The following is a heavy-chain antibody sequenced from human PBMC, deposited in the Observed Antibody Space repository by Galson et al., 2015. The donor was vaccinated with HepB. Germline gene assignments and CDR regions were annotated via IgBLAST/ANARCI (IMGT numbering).Heavy chain of an antibody. CDR3: ARGTNAMGF. V-gene: IGHV3-74*01. CDR1: GITFSSYW. J-gene: IGHJ6*02. CDR2: INSDGSST. Sequence: SLRLSCAASGITFSSYWMHWARQAPGKGPVWVSRINSDGSSTNYADYVKGRFTVSRDNGKKTLYLQMNSLRAEDTAVYFCARGTNAMGFWGQGTMVTVSS.